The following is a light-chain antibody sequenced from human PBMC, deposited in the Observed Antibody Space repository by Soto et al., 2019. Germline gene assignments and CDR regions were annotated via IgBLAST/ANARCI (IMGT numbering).Light chain of an antibody. CDR3: QQFRRSPYT. CDR2: GAA. V-gene: IGKV3-20*01. CDR1: QSVSSSY. J-gene: IGKJ3*01. Sequence: ELVMPQSPDTLSLSPGERATLSCRPSQSVSSSYLAWYQQKPGQAPRLLIYGAAGRATGIPDRFSGSGSGTDFTLTISRLEPEDFAVYYCQQFRRSPYTFGPGTKVDIK.